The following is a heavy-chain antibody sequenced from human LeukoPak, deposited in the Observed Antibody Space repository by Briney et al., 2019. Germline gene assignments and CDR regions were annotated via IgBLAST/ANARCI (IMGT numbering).Heavy chain of an antibody. CDR1: GGSISRSSYY. J-gene: IGHJ3*02. V-gene: IGHV4-39*01. CDR3: ARQAGRRDDAFDI. Sequence: PSETLSLTCTVSGGSISRSSYYWGWIRQPPGKGLEWIGSIYYSGSTYYNPSLKSRVTISVDTSKNQFSLKLSSVTAADTAVYYCARQAGRRDDAFDIWGQGTMVTVSS. CDR2: IYYSGST.